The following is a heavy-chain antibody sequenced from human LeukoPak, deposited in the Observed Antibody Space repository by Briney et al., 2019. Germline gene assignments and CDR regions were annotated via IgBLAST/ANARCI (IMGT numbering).Heavy chain of an antibody. CDR3: ARAILDSSGYYFHIRPHYFDY. CDR2: INHSGST. D-gene: IGHD3-22*01. J-gene: IGHJ4*02. CDR1: GGSFSGYY. V-gene: IGHV4-34*01. Sequence: SETLSLTCAVYGGSFSGYYWSWIRQPPGKGLEWIGEINHSGSTNYNPSLKSRVTISVDTSKNQFSLKLSSVTAADTAVYYCARAILDSSGYYFHIRPHYFDYWGQGTLVTVSS.